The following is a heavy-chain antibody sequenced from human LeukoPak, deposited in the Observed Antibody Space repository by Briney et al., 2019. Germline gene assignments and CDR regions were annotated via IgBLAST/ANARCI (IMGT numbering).Heavy chain of an antibody. D-gene: IGHD2-15*01. CDR1: GFTFNNYA. V-gene: IGHV3-74*01. Sequence: GGSLRLSCAASGFTFNNYAMYWVRQAPGKGLVWVSRINSDGSSTSYADSVKGRFTISRDNAKNTLYLQMNSLRAEDTAVYYCARGHCSGGSCYLYYYYMDVWGKGTTVTVSS. J-gene: IGHJ6*03. CDR3: ARGHCSGGSCYLYYYYMDV. CDR2: INSDGSST.